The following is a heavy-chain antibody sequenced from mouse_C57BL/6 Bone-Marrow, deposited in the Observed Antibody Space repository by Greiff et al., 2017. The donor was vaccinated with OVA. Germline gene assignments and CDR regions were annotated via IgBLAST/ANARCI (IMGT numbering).Heavy chain of an antibody. D-gene: IGHD1-1*01. CDR3: ARKSGSPYWYFDV. CDR2: IWTGGGT. J-gene: IGHJ1*03. Sequence: VQLVESGPGLVAPSQSLSISCTVSGFSLTSYAISWVRQPPGKGLEWIGVIWTGGGTNYNTALKYRLSISKDNSKSQVFLKMNSLQTDDTARYYCARKSGSPYWYFDVWGTGTTITVSS. V-gene: IGHV2-9-1*01. CDR1: GFSLTSYA.